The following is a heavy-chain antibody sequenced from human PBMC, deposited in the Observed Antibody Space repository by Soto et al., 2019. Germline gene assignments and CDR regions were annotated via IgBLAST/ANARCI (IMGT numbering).Heavy chain of an antibody. CDR1: GFTFSSYG. V-gene: IGHV3-30*18. D-gene: IGHD3-16*02. Sequence: PGGSLRLSCAASGFTFSSYGMHWVRQAPGKGLEWVAVISYDGSNKYYADSVKGRFTISRDNSKNTLYLQMNSLRAEDTAVYYCAKDLGGVIATLPPDCADYWGQGTLVTVSS. CDR2: ISYDGSNK. CDR3: AKDLGGVIATLPPDCADY. J-gene: IGHJ4*02.